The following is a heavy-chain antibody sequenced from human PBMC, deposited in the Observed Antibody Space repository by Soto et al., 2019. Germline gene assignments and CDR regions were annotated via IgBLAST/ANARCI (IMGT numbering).Heavy chain of an antibody. J-gene: IGHJ4*02. CDR1: GGSISSGDYY. Sequence: PSETLSLTCTVSGGSISSGDYYWSWIRQPPEKGLEWIGYIYYSGSTYYNPSLKSRVTISVDTFKNQFSLKLSSVTAADTAVYYCARLTPGYSSGWFIDYWGQGTLVTVSS. D-gene: IGHD6-19*01. CDR3: ARLTPGYSSGWFIDY. CDR2: IYYSGST. V-gene: IGHV4-30-4*01.